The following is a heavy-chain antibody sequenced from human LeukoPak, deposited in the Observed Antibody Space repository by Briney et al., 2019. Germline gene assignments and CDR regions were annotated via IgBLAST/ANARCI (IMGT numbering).Heavy chain of an antibody. CDR1: GFSFSLYG. Sequence: PGGSLRLSCAASGFSFSLYGMQWVRQAPDKGLEWVAYMSYNGGKIHYSDSVKGRFTISRDNSKNTLFLQMNSLRAEDTAVYHCAKVAGNIYHFDYWGQGALVTVSS. CDR2: MSYNGGKI. V-gene: IGHV3-30*02. J-gene: IGHJ4*02. D-gene: IGHD4-23*01. CDR3: AKVAGNIYHFDY.